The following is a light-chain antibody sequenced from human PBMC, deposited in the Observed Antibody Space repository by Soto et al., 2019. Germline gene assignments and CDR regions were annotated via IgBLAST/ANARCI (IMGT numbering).Light chain of an antibody. V-gene: IGKV3-15*01. Sequence: EIVMTQSPATLSVSPGERATLSCRSSQSVSTNLAWYQQKPGQAPRLLIYAASTRATVIPARLSGSGSGTEFTLPVSSLQYEDFAVYYCQQYHNWPLTFGGGTKVAI. CDR1: QSVSTN. CDR2: AAS. CDR3: QQYHNWPLT. J-gene: IGKJ4*01.